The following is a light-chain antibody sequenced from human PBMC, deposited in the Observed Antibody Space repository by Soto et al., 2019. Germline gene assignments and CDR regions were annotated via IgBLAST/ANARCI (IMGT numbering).Light chain of an antibody. CDR2: DAS. CDR3: QQHGSSPRT. Sequence: EIVLTQSPGALSLSPGERATLSCRASQSVNNDLLAWYQQKPGQAPRLLIYDASRRATGVPDRISGSGSGADFTLTLSRLEPEDFAVYYCQQHGSSPRTFGHGTKLEIK. J-gene: IGKJ1*01. CDR1: QSVNNDL. V-gene: IGKV3-20*01.